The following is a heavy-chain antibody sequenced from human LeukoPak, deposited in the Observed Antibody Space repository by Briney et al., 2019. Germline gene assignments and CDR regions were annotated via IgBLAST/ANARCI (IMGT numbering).Heavy chain of an antibody. J-gene: IGHJ5*02. D-gene: IGHD6-19*01. CDR1: GGSLSSGSYY. CDR2: IYTSGST. Sequence: SQTLSLTCTVSGGSLSSGSYYWSWIRQPAGKGLEWIGRIYTSGSTNYNPSLKSRVTISVDTSKNQFSLKLYSVTAADTAVYYCARDLAVATPWFDPWGQGTLVTVSS. V-gene: IGHV4-61*02. CDR3: ARDLAVATPWFDP.